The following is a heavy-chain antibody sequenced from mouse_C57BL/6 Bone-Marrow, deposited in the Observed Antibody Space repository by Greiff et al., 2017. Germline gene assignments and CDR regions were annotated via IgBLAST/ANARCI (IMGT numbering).Heavy chain of an antibody. CDR1: GYTFTSYG. Sequence: VQLQQSGAELARPGASVTLSCKASGYTFTSYGISWVKQRTGQGLEWIGEIYPRSGNTYYNEKFKGKATLTADKSSSTAYMELRSLTSEDAAVYFWEGGGYYVEFDYWGQGTTLTVSS. V-gene: IGHV1-81*01. CDR3: EGGGYYVEFDY. J-gene: IGHJ2*01. D-gene: IGHD2-3*01. CDR2: IYPRSGNT.